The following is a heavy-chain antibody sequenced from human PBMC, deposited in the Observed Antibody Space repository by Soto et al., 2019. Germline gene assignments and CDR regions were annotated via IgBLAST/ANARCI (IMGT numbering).Heavy chain of an antibody. V-gene: IGHV2-26*01. CDR3: ARRHLAVAVSPWFDP. CDR1: GLSITDSEMG. D-gene: IGHD3-16*01. Sequence: QVTLKESGPVLVKPTETLTLRCTVSGLSITDSEMGVSWIRQPPGQVLEWLAHIDSSGEKSYRTFLKSRLTISKDTSKSQIVLIMTNMDPADTATYYCARRHLAVAVSPWFDPWGQGILVTVSS. J-gene: IGHJ5*02. CDR2: IDSSGEK.